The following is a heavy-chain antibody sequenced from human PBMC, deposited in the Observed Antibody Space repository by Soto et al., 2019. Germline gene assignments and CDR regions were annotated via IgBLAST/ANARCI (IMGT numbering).Heavy chain of an antibody. V-gene: IGHV3-73*02. CDR2: IRSKANSYAT. J-gene: IGHJ4*02. CDR1: GFIFSDSA. D-gene: IGHD4-17*01. CDR3: TANYGFDF. Sequence: EVPLVESGGGLVQPGGSLKLSCAASGFIFSDSAMHWVRQVSGKGLEWVGRIRSKANSYATEYAVSVEGRFTISRDDTKDTAYLQMNSLKTEDTAVYYCTANYGFDFWGQGTLVTVSS.